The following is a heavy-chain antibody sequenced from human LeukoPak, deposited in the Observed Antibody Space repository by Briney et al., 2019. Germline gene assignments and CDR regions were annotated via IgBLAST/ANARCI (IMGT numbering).Heavy chain of an antibody. CDR1: GFTLSNYT. J-gene: IGHJ4*02. Sequence: GGSLRLSCAASGFTLSNYTMNWVRQGPGKGLEWVSFIISSSDIYYTDSVQGRFTISIDSAKNSLYLQLNSLTAEDTAVYYCARVGRGWVQLDSLEYWGLETLVTVSS. D-gene: IGHD5-24*01. CDR2: IISSSDI. V-gene: IGHV3-21*01. CDR3: ARVGRGWVQLDSLEY.